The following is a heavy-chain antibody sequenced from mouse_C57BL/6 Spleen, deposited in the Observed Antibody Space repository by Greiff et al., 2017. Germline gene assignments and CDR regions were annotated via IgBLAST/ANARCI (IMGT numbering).Heavy chain of an antibody. CDR2: INYDGSST. Sequence: EVMLVESEGGLVQPGSSMKLSCTASGFTFSDYYMAWVRQVPEKGLEWVANINYDGSSTYYLDSLKSRFIISRDNAKNILYLQMSSLKSEDTATYYCARGYYDYLYAMDYWGQGTSVTVSS. V-gene: IGHV5-16*01. CDR1: GFTFSDYY. J-gene: IGHJ4*01. CDR3: ARGYYDYLYAMDY. D-gene: IGHD2-4*01.